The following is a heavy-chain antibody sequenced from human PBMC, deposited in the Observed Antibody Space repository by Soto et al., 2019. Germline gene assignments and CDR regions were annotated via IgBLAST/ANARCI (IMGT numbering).Heavy chain of an antibody. CDR3: AKDRFLGYCSSTSCYQFMDYMEV. CDR2: ISGSGGST. D-gene: IGHD2-2*01. CDR1: GFTFSSYA. V-gene: IGHV3-23*01. Sequence: PGGSLRLSCAASGFTFSSYAMSWVRQAPGKGLEWVSAISGSGGSTYYADSVKGRFTISRDNSKNTLYLQMNSLRAEDTAVYYCAKDRFLGYCSSTSCYQFMDYMEVWGKGTTVTVSS. J-gene: IGHJ6*03.